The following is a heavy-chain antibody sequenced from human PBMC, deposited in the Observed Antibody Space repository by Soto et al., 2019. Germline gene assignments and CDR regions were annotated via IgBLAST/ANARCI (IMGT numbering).Heavy chain of an antibody. J-gene: IGHJ3*02. V-gene: IGHV4-59*01. Sequence: SETLSLTCTVSGGSISSYYWSWIRQPPGKGLEWIGYIYYSGSTNYNPSLKSRVTISVDTSKNQFSLKLSSVTAADTAVYYCARDRGNDAFDIWGQGTMVTISS. CDR3: ARDRGNDAFDI. CDR1: GGSISSYY. CDR2: IYYSGST.